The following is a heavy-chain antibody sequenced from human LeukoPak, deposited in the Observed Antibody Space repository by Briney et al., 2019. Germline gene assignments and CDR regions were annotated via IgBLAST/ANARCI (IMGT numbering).Heavy chain of an antibody. CDR3: ADPGGSGAQFDL. CDR2: ISGSGHNT. V-gene: IGHV3-23*01. D-gene: IGHD3-10*01. J-gene: IGHJ2*01. CDR1: GFTLSSLA. Sequence: GGSLRLSCAASGFTLSSLATSWVRQAPGKGLEWVSTISGSGHNTHYADSVKGRFTISRDNSENTVYLQMNSLRAEDTAVYYCADPGGSGAQFDLWGRGTLLTVSS.